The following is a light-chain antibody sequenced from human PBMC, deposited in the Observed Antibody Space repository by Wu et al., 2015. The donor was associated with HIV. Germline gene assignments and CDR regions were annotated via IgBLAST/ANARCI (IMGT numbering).Light chain of an antibody. CDR2: DAS. J-gene: IGKJ2*03. CDR1: QSISNH. Sequence: EIVMTQSPATLSVSPGERATLSCRASQSISNHLAWYQQKPGQAPRLLIYDASNRATGIPARFSGSGSGTDFTLTISSLEPEDFAVYYCQQRSNWPPPYSFGQGTKLEIK. CDR3: QQRSNWPPPYS. V-gene: IGKV3-11*01.